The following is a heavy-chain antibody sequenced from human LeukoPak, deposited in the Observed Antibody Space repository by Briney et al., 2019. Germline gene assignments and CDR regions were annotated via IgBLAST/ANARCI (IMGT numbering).Heavy chain of an antibody. CDR1: GFTFNNYA. D-gene: IGHD5-18*01. J-gene: IGHJ4*02. V-gene: IGHV3-23*01. CDR3: ARDQVDTAMVRDPFDY. CDR2: ITGSGDDT. Sequence: GGSLRLSCAASGFTFNNYAMSWVRQAPGKVLEWVSAITGSGDDTYHADSVKGRFTISRDNSKNTLYLQMNSLRAEDTAVYYCARDQVDTAMVRDPFDYWGQGTLVTVSS.